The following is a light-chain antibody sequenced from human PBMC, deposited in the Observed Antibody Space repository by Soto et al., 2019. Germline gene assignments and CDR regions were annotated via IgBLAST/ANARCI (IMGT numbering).Light chain of an antibody. CDR1: QSILKSSIRKNS. Sequence: DIVMTQSPDSLAVSLGERATIKCRSSQSILKSSIRKNSLAWYQQKPGQSPRLLIYWASTRDSGVPDRFSGSGSGTDFTLTISRLQAEDVAVYYCQQYYSSSLTFGGGTKVEI. V-gene: IGKV4-1*01. J-gene: IGKJ4*01. CDR3: QQYYSSSLT. CDR2: WAS.